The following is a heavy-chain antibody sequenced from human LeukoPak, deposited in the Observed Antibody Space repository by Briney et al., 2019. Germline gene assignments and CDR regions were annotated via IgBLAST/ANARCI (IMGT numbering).Heavy chain of an antibody. Sequence: GASVKVSCKASGYTFTGYYMHWVRQAPGQGLEWMGWINPNSGGTNYAQKFQGRVTMTRDTSISTAYMELSRLRSDDTAVYYCARGPVGYQLLYAQTPIVYWGQGTLVTVSS. J-gene: IGHJ4*02. CDR2: INPNSGGT. D-gene: IGHD2-2*02. CDR3: ARGPVGYQLLYAQTPIVY. V-gene: IGHV1-2*02. CDR1: GYTFTGYY.